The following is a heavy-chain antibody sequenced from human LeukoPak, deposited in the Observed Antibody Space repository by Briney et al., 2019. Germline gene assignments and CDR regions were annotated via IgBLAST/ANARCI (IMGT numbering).Heavy chain of an antibody. J-gene: IGHJ4*02. CDR1: GFTFSSYA. CDR2: ISDDGSNK. Sequence: GGSLRLSCAASGFTFSSYAMHWVRQAPGKGLEWVAVISDDGSNKYYADSVKGRFTISRDNSKNTLYLQMNSLRAEDTAVYYCARADIVVVPAAIPFDYWGQGTLVTVSS. D-gene: IGHD2-2*02. V-gene: IGHV3-30*04. CDR3: ARADIVVVPAAIPFDY.